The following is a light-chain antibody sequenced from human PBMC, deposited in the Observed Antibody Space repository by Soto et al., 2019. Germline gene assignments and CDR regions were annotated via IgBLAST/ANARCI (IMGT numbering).Light chain of an antibody. CDR2: GAS. V-gene: IGKV3-20*01. CDR1: EIINRGY. CDR3: QQYGSSPPWT. J-gene: IGKJ1*01. Sequence: ENLLTQSPATLSLSAGERATLFCRASEIINRGYLAWYQQKPGRAPRLLIYGASKRATGIPDRFSGSESGTDFTLTISRLEPEDFAVYYCQQYGSSPPWTFGQGTKVDIK.